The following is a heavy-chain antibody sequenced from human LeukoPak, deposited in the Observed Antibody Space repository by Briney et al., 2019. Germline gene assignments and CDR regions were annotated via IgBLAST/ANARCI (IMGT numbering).Heavy chain of an antibody. CDR3: GGSCSSGIFRY. J-gene: IGHJ4*02. V-gene: IGHV6-1*01. D-gene: IGHD1-26*01. Sequence: SQTLSLSFSFAGDTVSTNSCCLYWIRQSPSRGLEWLGRTYYRSKWYDDYAVSVRSRITINPDTSKNQFSLQLTSVTPEDTAVYCSGGSCSSGIFRYWGQGTLVTVSS. CDR2: TYYRSKWYD. CDR1: GDTVSTNSCC.